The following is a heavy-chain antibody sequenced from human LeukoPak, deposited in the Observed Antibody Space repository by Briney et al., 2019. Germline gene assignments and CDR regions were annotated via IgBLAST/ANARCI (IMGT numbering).Heavy chain of an antibody. CDR1: GGSISSYY. Sequence: NPSKSLSLTCTVSGGSISSYYWSWIRQPAGKGLEWIGRICTSGSTNYNPSLQSRVTMSVDTSKNQFSLKLSSVTAADTAVYYCARARWVEGRAAFDYWGQGTLVTVSA. D-gene: IGHD5-24*01. CDR3: ARARWVEGRAAFDY. J-gene: IGHJ4*02. CDR2: ICTSGST. V-gene: IGHV4-4*07.